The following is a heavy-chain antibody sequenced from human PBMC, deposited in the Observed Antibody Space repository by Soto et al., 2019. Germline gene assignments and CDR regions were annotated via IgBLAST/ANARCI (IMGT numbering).Heavy chain of an antibody. CDR3: AKGIAVADDAFDI. V-gene: IGHV3-23*01. CDR1: GFTFSSYA. Sequence: EVQLLESGGGLVQPGGSLRLSCAASGFTFSSYAMSWVRQAPGKGLEWVSAISGSGGSTYYADSVKGRFTISRDNSKNTLYLQMNSLRADDTAVYYCAKGIAVADDAFDIWGQGTMVTVSS. CDR2: ISGSGGST. J-gene: IGHJ3*02. D-gene: IGHD6-19*01.